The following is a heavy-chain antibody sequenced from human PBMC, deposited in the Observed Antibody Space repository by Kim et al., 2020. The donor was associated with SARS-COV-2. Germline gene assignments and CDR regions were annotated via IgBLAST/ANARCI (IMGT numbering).Heavy chain of an antibody. CDR1: GGTFSSYA. V-gene: IGHV1-69*13. Sequence: SVKVSCKASGGTFSSYAISWVRQAPGQGLEWMGGIIPIFGTANYAQKFQGRVTITADESTSTAYMELSSLRSEDTAVYYCARVGYKEYYYDSSGDDAFDIWGQGTMVTVSS. J-gene: IGHJ3*02. D-gene: IGHD3-22*01. CDR3: ARVGYKEYYYDSSGDDAFDI. CDR2: IIPIFGTA.